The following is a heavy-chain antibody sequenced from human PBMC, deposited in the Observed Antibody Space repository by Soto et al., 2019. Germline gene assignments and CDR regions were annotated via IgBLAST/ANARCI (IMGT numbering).Heavy chain of an antibody. Sequence: QVQLVQSGAEVKKPGSSVKVSCKASGGTFSSYAISWVRQAPGQGLEWMGGIIPIFGTANYAQKFQGRVTITADESTSTAYTELSSLRSEDTAVYYCASSVPYGDRHHYGMDVWGQGTTVTVSS. J-gene: IGHJ6*02. CDR2: IIPIFGTA. D-gene: IGHD4-17*01. CDR1: GGTFSSYA. V-gene: IGHV1-69*12. CDR3: ASSVPYGDRHHYGMDV.